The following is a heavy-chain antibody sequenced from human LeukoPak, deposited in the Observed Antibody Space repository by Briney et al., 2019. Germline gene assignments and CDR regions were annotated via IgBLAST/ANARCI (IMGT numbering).Heavy chain of an antibody. CDR2: IYYSGST. Sequence: PSQTLSLTCTVSGGSISSGDYYWSWIRQPPRKGLEWIGYIYYSGSTYYNPSLKSRVTISVDTSKNQFSLKLSSVTAADTAVYYCARRYVRVTTRAAAGIDYWGQGTLVTVSS. J-gene: IGHJ4*02. V-gene: IGHV4-30-4*08. CDR3: ARRYVRVTTRAAAGIDY. D-gene: IGHD6-13*01. CDR1: GGSISSGDYY.